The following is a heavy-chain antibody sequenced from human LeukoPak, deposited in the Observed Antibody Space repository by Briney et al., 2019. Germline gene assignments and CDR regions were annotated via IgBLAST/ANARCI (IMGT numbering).Heavy chain of an antibody. Sequence: GGSLRLSCAASGFTFSTYGMHWVRQAPGKGLEWVAVIPSDGSDKYYTDSVKGRFTISRDNSKNTLYLQMSSLRADDTALYYCAKERLGATTPNPDYCGQGTLVTVSS. J-gene: IGHJ4*02. CDR2: IPSDGSDK. V-gene: IGHV3-30*18. CDR1: GFTFSTYG. D-gene: IGHD1-26*01. CDR3: AKERLGATTPNPDY.